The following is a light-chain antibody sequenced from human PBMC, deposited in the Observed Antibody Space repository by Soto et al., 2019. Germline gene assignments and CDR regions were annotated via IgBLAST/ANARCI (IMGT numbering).Light chain of an antibody. CDR2: EVI. CDR1: RSDVGGYDY. CDR3: SSYTTTSTWV. J-gene: IGLJ3*02. Sequence: QSALTQPASVSGSPGQSITISCTGTRSDVGGYDYVSWYQQHPGKAPKLLIYEVINRPSGVSNRFSGSKSGNTASLTISGLQGDDEADYYCSSYTTTSTWVFGGGTKLTVL. V-gene: IGLV2-14*01.